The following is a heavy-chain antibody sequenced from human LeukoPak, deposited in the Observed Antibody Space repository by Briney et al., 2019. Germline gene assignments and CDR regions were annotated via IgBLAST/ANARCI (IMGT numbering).Heavy chain of an antibody. Sequence: SEALSLTCTVSGGSISSYYWSWIRQPPGKGLEWIGYIYTSGSTNYNPSLKSRVTISVDTSKNQFSLKLSSVTAADTAVYYCAGGYDNYYMDVWGKGTTVTVSS. CDR2: IYTSGST. CDR3: AGGYDNYYMDV. D-gene: IGHD3-22*01. V-gene: IGHV4-4*09. J-gene: IGHJ6*03. CDR1: GGSISSYY.